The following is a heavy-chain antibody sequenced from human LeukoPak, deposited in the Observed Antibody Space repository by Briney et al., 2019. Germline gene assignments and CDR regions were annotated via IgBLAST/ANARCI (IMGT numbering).Heavy chain of an antibody. CDR2: IKQDGSEK. CDR1: GFTFSSYW. CDR3: ARDGHYYDSSGYSHFDY. Sequence: PGGSLRLSCAASGFTFSSYWMSWVCQAPGKGLEWVANIKQDGSEKYYVDSVKGRFTISRDNAKNSLYLQMNSLRAEDTAVYYCARDGHYYDSSGYSHFDYWGQGTLVTVSS. V-gene: IGHV3-7*01. D-gene: IGHD3-22*01. J-gene: IGHJ4*02.